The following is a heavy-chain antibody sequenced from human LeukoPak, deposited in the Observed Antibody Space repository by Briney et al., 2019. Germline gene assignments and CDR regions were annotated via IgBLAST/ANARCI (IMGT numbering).Heavy chain of an antibody. J-gene: IGHJ4*02. Sequence: PGGSLRLSCAASGFTFSSYWFHWVRQAPGKGLVWVSRINSDGSNTIYADSVKGRFTISRDNAKNTLSLQMNSLRAEDTALYYCARENSGSPDYWGRGTLVTVSS. V-gene: IGHV3-74*01. CDR3: ARENSGSPDY. D-gene: IGHD6-19*01. CDR1: GFTFSSYW. CDR2: INSDGSNT.